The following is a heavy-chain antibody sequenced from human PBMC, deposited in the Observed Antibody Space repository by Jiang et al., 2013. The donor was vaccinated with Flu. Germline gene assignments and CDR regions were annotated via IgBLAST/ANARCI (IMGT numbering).Heavy chain of an antibody. Sequence: KPTQTLTLTCTFSGFSLSTNGVGVAWIRQPPGKALEWVGIIYWTDDKRYSPSLQNRLTITKDTSKNQVVLVMSNMAPVDTATYFCARAPGYSTGWYSADYYYMDVWGKGTTVTVSS. CDR3: ARAPGYSTGWYSADYYYMDV. D-gene: IGHD6-13*01. CDR2: IYWTDDK. CDR1: GFSLSTNGVG. J-gene: IGHJ6*03. V-gene: IGHV2-5*01.